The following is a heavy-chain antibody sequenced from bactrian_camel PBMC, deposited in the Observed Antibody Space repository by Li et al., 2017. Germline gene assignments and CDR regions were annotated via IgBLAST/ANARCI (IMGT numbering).Heavy chain of an antibody. CDR2: LEHDGNT. CDR1: GFTFEDSD. V-gene: IGHV3S63*01. D-gene: IGHD5*01. Sequence: QLVESGGGSVQAGGSLTLSCTGSGFTFEDSDMAWFRQGPGNGCELVSNLEHDGNTYYADSVKGRFTISRDQTKNTITLVMNNLKPEDTGMYFCAADLRVNERRCRAGNWGRPPWDRSLEVWGQGTQVTVS. J-gene: IGHJ2*01. CDR3: AADLRVNERRCRAGNWGRPPWDRSLEV.